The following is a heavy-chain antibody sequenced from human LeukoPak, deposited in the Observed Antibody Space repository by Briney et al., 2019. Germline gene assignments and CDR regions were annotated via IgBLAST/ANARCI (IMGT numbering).Heavy chain of an antibody. CDR3: ARVADTAMAPFDY. CDR2: IYYSGST. J-gene: IGHJ4*02. Sequence: SQTLSLTCTVSGGSISSGGYYWSWIRQHLGKGLEWIGYIYYSGSTYYNPSLKSRVTISVDTSKNQFSLKLSSVTAADTAVYYCARVADTAMAPFDYWGQGTLVTVSS. CDR1: GGSISSGGYY. D-gene: IGHD5-18*01. V-gene: IGHV4-31*03.